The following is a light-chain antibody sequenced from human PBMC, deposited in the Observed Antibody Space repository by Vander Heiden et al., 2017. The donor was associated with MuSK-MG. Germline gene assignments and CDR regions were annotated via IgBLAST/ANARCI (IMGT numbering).Light chain of an antibody. V-gene: IGKV2-28*01. J-gene: IGKJ4*01. Sequence: DIVMTQSPLSLPVTPGEPASISCRSNESLLHTNGYNYLDWYLQKPGQSPQLLIYLGSTRAYGVPDRFSGSGSDTDFTLKSWRGEHEDVGIYYCMQDLRNTTFGGGTKVEIK. CDR2: LGS. CDR1: ESLLHTNGYNY. CDR3: MQDLRNTT.